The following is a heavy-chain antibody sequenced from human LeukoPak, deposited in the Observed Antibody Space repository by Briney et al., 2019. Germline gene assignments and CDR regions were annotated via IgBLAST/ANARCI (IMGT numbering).Heavy chain of an antibody. CDR2: ISSSGSTI. J-gene: IGHJ4*02. D-gene: IGHD7-27*01. CDR1: GFTFSSYE. V-gene: IGHV3-48*03. CDR3: ARRWGHFDY. Sequence: GGSLRLSCAASGFTFSSYEMNWVRQAPGTGLEWVSYISSSGSTIYYADSVEGRFTISRDNAKNSLYLQMNSLRAEDTAVYYCARRWGHFDYWGQGTLVTVSS.